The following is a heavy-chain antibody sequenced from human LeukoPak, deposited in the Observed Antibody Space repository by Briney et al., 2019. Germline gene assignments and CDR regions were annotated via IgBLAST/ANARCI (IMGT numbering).Heavy chain of an antibody. CDR1: GFSFSRYW. CDR3: ARGVLSGSYGMDV. D-gene: IGHD3-10*01. V-gene: IGHV3-7*01. Sequence: PGGSLRLSCAASGFSFSRYWVTWVRQAPEKGLEWVAKIKQDGSEKYYVDSVKGRFTISRDNAKNLLYLQMNSLRAEDTAVYYCARGVLSGSYGMDVWGQGTTVTVSS. J-gene: IGHJ6*02. CDR2: IKQDGSEK.